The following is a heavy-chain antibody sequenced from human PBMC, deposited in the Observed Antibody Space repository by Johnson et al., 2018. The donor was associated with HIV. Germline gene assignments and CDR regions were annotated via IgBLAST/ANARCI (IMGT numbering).Heavy chain of an antibody. CDR1: GFTFSTNW. Sequence: VQLVESGGDLVQPGGSLRLSCVGSGFTFSTNWMHWVRQAPGKGLVWVSRINSDGSSTSYAESVKGRFTISRDNAKNTLYLQMNSLRAEDTALYYCARGGRAKDAFDIWGQGTMVTVSS. CDR3: ARGGRAKDAFDI. D-gene: IGHD3-16*01. J-gene: IGHJ3*02. V-gene: IGHV3-74*01. CDR2: INSDGSST.